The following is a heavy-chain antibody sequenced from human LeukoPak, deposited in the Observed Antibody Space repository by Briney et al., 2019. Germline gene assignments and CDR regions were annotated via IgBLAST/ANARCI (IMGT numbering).Heavy chain of an antibody. CDR1: GGSISSGGYY. CDR3: ARTPRQAHLTTVTRRGAFDI. D-gene: IGHD4-17*01. J-gene: IGHJ3*02. CDR2: IYYSGST. V-gene: IGHV4-31*03. Sequence: SQTLSLTCTVSGGSISSGGYYWSWIRQHPGKGLEWIGYIYYSGSTYYNPSLKSRVTISVDTSKNQFSLKLSSVTAADTAVYYCARTPRQAHLTTVTRRGAFDIWGQGTMVTVSS.